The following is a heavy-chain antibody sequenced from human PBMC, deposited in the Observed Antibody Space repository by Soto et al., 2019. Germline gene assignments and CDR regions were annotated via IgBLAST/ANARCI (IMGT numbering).Heavy chain of an antibody. J-gene: IGHJ3*02. CDR3: ATLQGITMVRVDLGPFAFDI. Sequence: GASVKVSCKASGGTFRSYAISWVRQAPGQGLEWMGGIIPIFGTAIYAQKFQGRVTMTEDTSTDTAYMELSSLRSEDTAVYYCATLQGITMVRVDLGPFAFDIWGQGTMVTVSS. CDR1: GGTFRSYA. D-gene: IGHD3-10*01. CDR2: IIPIFGTA. V-gene: IGHV1-69*06.